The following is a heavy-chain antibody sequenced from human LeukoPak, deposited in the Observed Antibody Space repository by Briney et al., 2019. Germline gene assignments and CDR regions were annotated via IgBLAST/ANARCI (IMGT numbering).Heavy chain of an antibody. V-gene: IGHV3-48*03. D-gene: IGHD6-13*01. J-gene: IGHJ4*02. CDR1: GFTFSSYE. Sequence: GGPLRLSCAASGFTFSSYEMNWVRQAPGKGLDWVSYISSSGSTIYYADSVKGRFTISRDNAKNSLYLQMNSLRAEDTAVYYCAREGIAAVFDYWGQGTLVTVSS. CDR2: ISSSGSTI. CDR3: AREGIAAVFDY.